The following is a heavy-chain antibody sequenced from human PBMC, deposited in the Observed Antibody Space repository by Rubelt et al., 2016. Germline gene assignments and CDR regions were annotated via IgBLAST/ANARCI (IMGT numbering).Heavy chain of an antibody. J-gene: IGHJ3*02. CDR3: ARPRRWNDGPDAFDI. CDR2: IYYSGST. CDR1: AGSISSSSYY. V-gene: IGHV4-39*01. Sequence: QLQLQESGPGLVNPSETLSLTCTVSAGSISSSSYYWGWIRQPPGNGLEWIGSIYYSGSTYYNPSLKIRVTISGDTSKNQCSLRLRSETAADTAVYYGARPRRWNDGPDAFDIWGQGTMVIVSS. D-gene: IGHD1-1*01.